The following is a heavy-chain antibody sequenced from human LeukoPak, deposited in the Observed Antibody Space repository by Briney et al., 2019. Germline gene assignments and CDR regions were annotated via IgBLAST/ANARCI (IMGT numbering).Heavy chain of an antibody. Sequence: GGSLRLSCAASGFTFSSYGMHWVRQAPGKGLEWVAVISYDGSNKYYADSVKGRFTISRDNSKNTLYLQMNSLRAEGTAVYYCAREAGGAYYYGSGSYYSFFDYWGQGTLVTVSS. CDR1: GFTFSSYG. CDR3: AREAGGAYYYGSGSYYSFFDY. CDR2: ISYDGSNK. V-gene: IGHV3-30*03. D-gene: IGHD3-10*01. J-gene: IGHJ4*02.